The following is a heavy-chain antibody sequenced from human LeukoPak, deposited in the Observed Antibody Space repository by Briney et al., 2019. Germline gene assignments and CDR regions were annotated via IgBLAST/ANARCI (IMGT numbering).Heavy chain of an antibody. V-gene: IGHV3-48*04. D-gene: IGHD3-10*01. CDR1: GFTFSSYT. Sequence: GGSLRLSCAASGFTFSSYTMSWVRQAPGKGLEWVSYISSSGSTIYYADSVRGRFTISRDNAKNSLYLQMNSLRAEDTAVYYCARRGIWFVELFHNVPHFDYWGQGTLVTVSS. CDR2: ISSSGSTI. CDR3: ARRGIWFVELFHNVPHFDY. J-gene: IGHJ4*02.